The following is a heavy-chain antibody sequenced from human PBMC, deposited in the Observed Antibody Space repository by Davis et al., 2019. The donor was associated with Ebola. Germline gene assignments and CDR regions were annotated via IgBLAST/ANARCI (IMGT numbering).Heavy chain of an antibody. V-gene: IGHV3-33*06. CDR3: AKDTTNVWFDV. J-gene: IGHJ3*01. CDR1: GFTFSSYG. Sequence: PGGSLRLSCVASGFTFSSYGMHWVRQAPGKGLEWVAVIWYDGSNKYYADSVKGRFTISRDNSKNTLHLQMNSLRVEDTAIYYCAKDTTNVWFDVWGQGTMVTVSS. D-gene: IGHD1-26*01. CDR2: IWYDGSNK.